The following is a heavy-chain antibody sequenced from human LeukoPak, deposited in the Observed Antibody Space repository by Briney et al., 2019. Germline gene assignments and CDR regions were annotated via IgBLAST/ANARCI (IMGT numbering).Heavy chain of an antibody. CDR1: GHSISSNYY. D-gene: IGHD3-3*01. Sequence: SETLSLTCSLSGHSISSNYYWGWIRQPPGQGLEWIGSISHSGSTYYNPSLKSRLTTSVDTSKNQLSLKLRSVIAADTAIYYCTRGTYCDFWSGYYSDYWGQGTLVAVSS. J-gene: IGHJ4*02. CDR3: TRGTYCDFWSGYYSDY. CDR2: ISHSGST. V-gene: IGHV4-38-2*02.